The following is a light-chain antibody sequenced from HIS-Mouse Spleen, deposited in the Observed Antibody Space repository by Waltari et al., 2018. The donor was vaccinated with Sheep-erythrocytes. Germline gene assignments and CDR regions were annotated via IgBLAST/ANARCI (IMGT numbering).Light chain of an antibody. CDR2: AAS. CDR3: LKDYNYPYT. CDR1: QGIRND. V-gene: IGKV1-6*01. Sequence: AIQMTQSPSSLPASVGDRVTITCRASQGIRNDLGWYQQKPGKAPKLLIYAASSLQSGVPSRFSGSGSGTDFTLTISSLQPEDFATYYCLKDYNYPYTFGQGTKLEIK. J-gene: IGKJ2*01.